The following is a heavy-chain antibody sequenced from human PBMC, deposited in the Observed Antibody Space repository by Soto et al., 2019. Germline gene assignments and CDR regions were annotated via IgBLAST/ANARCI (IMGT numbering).Heavy chain of an antibody. V-gene: IGHV3-7*01. Sequence: PGGSLTLSCTASGCTFSKYWMAWVRQAPGKGLAWVAYIKQDGGQKGYVDSVRGRVTISRDNAENSLYLQMNSLRAEDTACYYCARMNCGADCYFDYWGQGTLVTVPS. CDR1: GCTFSKYW. D-gene: IGHD2-21*01. CDR2: IKQDGGQK. CDR3: ARMNCGADCYFDY. J-gene: IGHJ4*02.